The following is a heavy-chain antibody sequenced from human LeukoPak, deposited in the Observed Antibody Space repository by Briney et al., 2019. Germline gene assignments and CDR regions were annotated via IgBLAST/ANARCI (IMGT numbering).Heavy chain of an antibody. Sequence: GGSLRLSCAASGFTFSSYWMSWVRQAPGKGLEWVANIKQDGSEKYYVDPVKGRFTISRDNAKNSLYLQMNSLRAEDTAVYYCARPGGYSYRYAFDIWGQGTMVTVSS. CDR2: IKQDGSEK. D-gene: IGHD5-18*01. CDR1: GFTFSSYW. V-gene: IGHV3-7*01. CDR3: ARPGGYSYRYAFDI. J-gene: IGHJ3*02.